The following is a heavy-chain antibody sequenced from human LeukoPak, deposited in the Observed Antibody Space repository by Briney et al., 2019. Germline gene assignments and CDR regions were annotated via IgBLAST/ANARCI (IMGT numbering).Heavy chain of an antibody. CDR3: ARAPYSGSYFFDY. J-gene: IGHJ4*02. CDR2: IYYSGST. CDR1: GGSISSYY. D-gene: IGHD1-26*01. V-gene: IGHV4-59*01. Sequence: SETLSLTCTVSGGSISSYYWSWIWQPPGKGLEWIGYIYYSGSTNYNPSLKSRVTISVDTSKNQFSLKLSSVTAADTAAYYCARAPYSGSYFFDYWGQGTLVTVSS.